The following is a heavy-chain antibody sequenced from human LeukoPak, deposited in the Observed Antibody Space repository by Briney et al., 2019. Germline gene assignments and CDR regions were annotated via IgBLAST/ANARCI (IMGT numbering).Heavy chain of an antibody. D-gene: IGHD4-17*01. CDR2: INHSGST. J-gene: IGHJ4*02. Sequence: SGTLSLTCAVYGGSFSGYYWSWIRQPPGKGLEWIGEINHSGSTNYNPSLKSRVTISVDTSKNQFSLKLSSVTAAGTAVYYCARGRTTVTFDYWGQGTLVTVPS. V-gene: IGHV4-34*01. CDR1: GGSFSGYY. CDR3: ARGRTTVTFDY.